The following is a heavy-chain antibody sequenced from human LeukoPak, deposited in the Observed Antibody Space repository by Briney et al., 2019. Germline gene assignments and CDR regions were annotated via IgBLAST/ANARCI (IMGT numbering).Heavy chain of an antibody. CDR1: GGSISRSSYY. Sequence: SETLSLTCSVSGGSISRSSYYWGWIRQPPGKGLEWIGSIYYSGSTYYNPSLKSRVTISVDTSKNQFSLKLSSVTAADTAVYYCARAQIGSAWYLDYWGQGTLVTVSS. J-gene: IGHJ4*02. CDR3: ARAQIGSAWYLDY. D-gene: IGHD6-19*01. CDR2: IYYSGST. V-gene: IGHV4-39*01.